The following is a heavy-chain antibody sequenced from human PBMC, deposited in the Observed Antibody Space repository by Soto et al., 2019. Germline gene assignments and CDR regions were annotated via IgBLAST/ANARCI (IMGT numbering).Heavy chain of an antibody. D-gene: IGHD3-10*01. Sequence: EVQLLESGGGLVQPGGSLRLSCVASGFTFSTYAMSWVRQAPGKGLEWVSIIGSSGGVTVYADSVNGHFTISRDNSNNTLYRQLNSLTAEDTAVYYCAKHFVNGEIDYWGRGPLVTVSS. V-gene: IGHV3-23*01. J-gene: IGHJ4*02. CDR2: IGSSGGVT. CDR1: GFTFSTYA. CDR3: AKHFVNGEIDY.